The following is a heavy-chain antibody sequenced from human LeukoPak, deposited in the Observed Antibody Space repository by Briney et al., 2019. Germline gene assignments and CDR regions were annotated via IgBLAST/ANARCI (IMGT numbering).Heavy chain of an antibody. CDR3: VRGRGSSGLNYFDY. D-gene: IGHD3-22*01. CDR2: TKSDSSLI. V-gene: IGHV3-21*01. CDR1: GLNFDGYT. Sequence: GGSLRLSCVASGLNFDGYTMNWVRQAPGKGLEWVSSTKSDSSLIYYADSVTGRFTISRDNAKDSLYLQMNSLRVEDTAVYYCVRGRGSSGLNYFDYWSQGTLVTVSS. J-gene: IGHJ4*02.